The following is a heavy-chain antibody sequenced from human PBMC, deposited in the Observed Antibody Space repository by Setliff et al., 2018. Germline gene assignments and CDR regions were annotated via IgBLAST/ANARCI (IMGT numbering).Heavy chain of an antibody. J-gene: IGHJ6*03. Sequence: ASVKVSCKAPGGTFSSYGISWVRQAPGQGPEWMGGTIPIFGTTNYAQKFQGRVTIITDESTSTAYMELSSLTSADTAVYYCAREGVDTRSSTDYRYYMDVWGKGTTVTVSS. V-gene: IGHV1-69*05. CDR1: GGTFSSYG. D-gene: IGHD5-18*01. CDR3: AREGVDTRSSTDYRYYMDV. CDR2: TIPIFGTT.